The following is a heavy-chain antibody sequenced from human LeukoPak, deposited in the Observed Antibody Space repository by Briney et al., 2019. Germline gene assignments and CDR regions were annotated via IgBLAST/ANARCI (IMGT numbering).Heavy chain of an antibody. CDR2: IYHSGST. CDR1: GSSISSGYY. D-gene: IGHD3-10*01. V-gene: IGHV4-38-2*01. Sequence: SETLSLTCAVSGSSISSGYYWGWIRQPPGKGLEWIGSIYHSGSTYYNPSLKSRVTISVDTSKNQFSLKLSSVTAADTAVYYCARVLWFGDYNFDYWGQGTLVTVSS. CDR3: ARVLWFGDYNFDY. J-gene: IGHJ4*02.